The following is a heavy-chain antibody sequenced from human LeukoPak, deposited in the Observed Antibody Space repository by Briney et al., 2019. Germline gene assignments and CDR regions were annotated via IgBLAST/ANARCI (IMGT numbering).Heavy chain of an antibody. V-gene: IGHV3-21*01. D-gene: IGHD2-15*01. CDR3: ARGADGVSSNSRGWFDP. Sequence: GGSLRLSCAASRFTFSSYSMNWVRQAPGMGLEWVSSISSSGSYIYYADSVKGRFTISRDNAKNSLYLQMNSLRGEDTAVYSCARGADGVSSNSRGWFDPWGQGTLITVSS. J-gene: IGHJ5*02. CDR2: ISSSGSYI. CDR1: RFTFSSYS.